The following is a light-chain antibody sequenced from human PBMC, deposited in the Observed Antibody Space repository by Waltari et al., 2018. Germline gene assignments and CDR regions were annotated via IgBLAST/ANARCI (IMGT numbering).Light chain of an antibody. CDR1: FSTIGSTY. CDR3: AAWDDSLGAV. CDR2: NTN. V-gene: IGLV1-44*01. J-gene: IGLJ3*02. Sequence: QSVLTQPPSVSGTPGPRGTISCSGSFSTIGSTYAHRYQQPPGTSPRLLIYNTNHVPSGVPHRFSASKSGTSASLAITGLQSEDEAYYYCAAWDDSLGAVFGGGTKLTVL.